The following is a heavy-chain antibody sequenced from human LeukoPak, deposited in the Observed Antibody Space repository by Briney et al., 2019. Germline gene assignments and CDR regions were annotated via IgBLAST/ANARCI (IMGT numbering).Heavy chain of an antibody. J-gene: IGHJ5*02. CDR1: GGSISSYY. D-gene: IGHD2/OR15-2a*01. CDR2: IYYSGST. V-gene: IGHV4-59*01. Sequence: SETLSLTCTVSGGSISSYYWSWVRQPPGKGLEWIGYIYYSGSTNYNPSLKSRVTMSLDTSKNQFSLKLSSVTAADTAVYYCASGGYGVVLTEIGWFDPWGQGTLVTVSS. CDR3: ASGGYGVVLTEIGWFDP.